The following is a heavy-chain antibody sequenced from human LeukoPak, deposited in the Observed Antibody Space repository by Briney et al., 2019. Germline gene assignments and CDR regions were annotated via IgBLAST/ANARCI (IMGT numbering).Heavy chain of an antibody. CDR2: IYYTGST. D-gene: IGHD3-22*01. V-gene: IGHV4-39*01. CDR3: ARHDTYYYDSSGLGAIDI. J-gene: IGHJ3*02. Sequence: SETLSLTCSVSGGSISSTSYYWGWIRQSPGKGLEWIGSIYYTGSTYSNPSLKSRVTIFVDTSKNQFSLNLRSLTAADTAVYYCARHDTYYYDSSGLGAIDIWGQGTMVTVS. CDR1: GGSISSTSYY.